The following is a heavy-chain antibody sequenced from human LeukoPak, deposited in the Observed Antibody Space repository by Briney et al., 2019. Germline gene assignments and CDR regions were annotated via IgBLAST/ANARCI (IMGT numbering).Heavy chain of an antibody. Sequence: PGGSLRLSCAGSGFPFSSYPISWVRQPPGKGLEWVSAITASGDSTYSADSVKGRFTISRDNSKNTLYLQMNSLRAEDTAVYYCAKQVPSVFRGVQGFDYWGQGTLVTVSS. CDR1: GFPFSSYP. D-gene: IGHD3-10*01. CDR3: AKQVPSVFRGVQGFDY. V-gene: IGHV3-23*01. CDR2: ITASGDST. J-gene: IGHJ4*02.